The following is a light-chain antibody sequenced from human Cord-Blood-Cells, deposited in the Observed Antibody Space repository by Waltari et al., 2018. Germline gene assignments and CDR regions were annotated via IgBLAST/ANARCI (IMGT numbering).Light chain of an antibody. CDR1: SSDVGGYNY. J-gene: IGLJ2*01. CDR2: DVS. V-gene: IGLV2-14*01. Sequence: QSALTQPASVSGSPGPSTTISCTGTSSDVGGYNYVPWYQQHPGKAPKLMIYDVSKRPSGVSNRFSGSKSGNTASLTISGLQAEDEADYYCSSYTSSSTLVFGGGTKLTVL. CDR3: SSYTSSSTLV.